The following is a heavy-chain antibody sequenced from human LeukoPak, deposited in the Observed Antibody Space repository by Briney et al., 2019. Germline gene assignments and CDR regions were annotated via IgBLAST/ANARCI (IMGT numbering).Heavy chain of an antibody. CDR1: GYTFTSYD. CDR3: ARDRVATILYYYYYSMDV. D-gene: IGHD5-12*01. J-gene: IGHJ6*02. CDR2: MNPNSGNT. Sequence: ASVKVSCKASGYTFTSYDINWVRQATGQGLEWMGWMNPNSGNTGYAQKFQGRVTMTRNTSISTVYMELSSLRSEDTAVYYCARDRVATILYYYYYSMDVWGQGTTVTVSS. V-gene: IGHV1-8*01.